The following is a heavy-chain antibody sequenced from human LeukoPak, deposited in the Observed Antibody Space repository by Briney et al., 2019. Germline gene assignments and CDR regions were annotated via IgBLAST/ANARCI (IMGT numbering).Heavy chain of an antibody. D-gene: IGHD7-27*01. J-gene: IGHJ4*02. Sequence: SETLSLTCTVSGGSISSYYWSWIRQPPGKGLEWIGYIYYSGSTNYNPSLKSRVTISVDTSKKQFFLKLNSVTAADTAVYYCATRKLGNDYWGQGTLVTVSS. V-gene: IGHV4-59*12. CDR1: GGSISSYY. CDR3: ATRKLGNDY. CDR2: IYYSGST.